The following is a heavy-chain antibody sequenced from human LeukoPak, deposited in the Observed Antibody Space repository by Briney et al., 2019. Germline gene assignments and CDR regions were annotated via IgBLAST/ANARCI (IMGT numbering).Heavy chain of an antibody. CDR3: ARDRVSGWNDVKLAY. D-gene: IGHD1-1*01. CDR1: GYTFTSYG. V-gene: IGHV1-18*01. Sequence: GASVKVSCKASGYTFTSYGISWVRQAPGQGLEWMGWISAYNGNTNYAQKLQGRVTMTTDTTTSTAYMELRSLRSDDTAVYYCARDRVSGWNDVKLAYWGQGTLVTVSS. J-gene: IGHJ4*02. CDR2: ISAYNGNT.